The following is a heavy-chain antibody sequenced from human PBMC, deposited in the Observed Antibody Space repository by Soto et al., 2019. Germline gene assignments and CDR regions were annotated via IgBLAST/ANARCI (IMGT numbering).Heavy chain of an antibody. Sequence: SETLCLTCTVSGCSIRRFCWSWIRQPPGKGLEWIGYICYSGSANNSPSLNSRVIISIDTSRNTFSLQLTSVTAADAPVYYCARGGWGSSGSRPESEFDNCGHGTLVTVSS. D-gene: IGHD6-19*01. V-gene: IGHV4-59*01. CDR1: GCSIRRFC. J-gene: IGHJ4*01. CDR2: ICYSGSA. CDR3: ARGGWGSSGSRPESEFDN.